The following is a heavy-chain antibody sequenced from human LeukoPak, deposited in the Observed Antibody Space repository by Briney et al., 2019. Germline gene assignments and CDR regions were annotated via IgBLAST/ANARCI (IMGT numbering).Heavy chain of an antibody. CDR1: GYTFTSYG. CDR2: ISCYNGNT. V-gene: IGHV1-18*01. CDR3: ARDNLTAAAGFAFDY. J-gene: IGHJ4*02. D-gene: IGHD6-13*01. Sequence: ASVKVSCKASGYTFTSYGISWVRQAPGQGLEWMGWISCYNGNTNYAQKFQGRVTMTRDTSISTAYMELSRLRSDDTAVYYCARDNLTAAAGFAFDYWGQGTLVTVSS.